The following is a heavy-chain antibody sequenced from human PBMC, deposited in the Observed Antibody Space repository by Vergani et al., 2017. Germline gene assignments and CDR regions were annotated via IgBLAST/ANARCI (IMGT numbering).Heavy chain of an antibody. CDR3: AKDIGRGSYYHYAFDI. CDR1: GFTFSSYA. D-gene: IGHD1-26*01. Sequence: EVQLVESGGGLVQPGRSLRLSCAASGFTFSSYAMSWVRQAPGKGLEWVSAISGSGGSTYYADSVKGRFTISRDNSKNSLYLQMNSLRAEDTALYYCAKDIGRGSYYHYAFDIWGQGTMVTVSS. V-gene: IGHV3-23*04. J-gene: IGHJ3*02. CDR2: ISGSGGST.